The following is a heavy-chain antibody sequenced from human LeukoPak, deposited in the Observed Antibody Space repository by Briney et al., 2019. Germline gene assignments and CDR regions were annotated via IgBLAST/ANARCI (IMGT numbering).Heavy chain of an antibody. CDR3: ATSLRGAMTTVTTNYFDY. CDR2: IIPIFGTA. J-gene: IGHJ4*02. D-gene: IGHD4-11*01. V-gene: IGHV1-69*13. Sequence: GASVKVSCKASGGTFSSYAISWVRQAPGQGLEWMGGIIPIFGTANYAQKFQGRVTITADESTSTAYMELSSLRSEDTAVYYCATSLRGAMTTVTTNYFDYWGQGTLVTVSS. CDR1: GGTFSSYA.